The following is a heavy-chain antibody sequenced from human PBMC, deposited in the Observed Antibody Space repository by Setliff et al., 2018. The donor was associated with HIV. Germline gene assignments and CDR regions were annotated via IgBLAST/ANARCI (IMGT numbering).Heavy chain of an antibody. CDR2: IYYSGST. D-gene: IGHD1-26*01. V-gene: IGHV4-59*11. CDR3: ARGSSGSYDY. Sequence: SETLSLTCTVSGGSISSHYWSWIRQPPGKGLEWIGYIYYSGSTNYNPSLKSRATISVDTSKNQFSLKLSSVTAADTAVYYCARGSSGSYDYWGQGTLVTVSS. J-gene: IGHJ4*02. CDR1: GGSISSHY.